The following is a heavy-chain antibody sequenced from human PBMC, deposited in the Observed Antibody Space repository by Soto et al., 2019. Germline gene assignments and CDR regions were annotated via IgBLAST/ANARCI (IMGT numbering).Heavy chain of an antibody. J-gene: IGHJ6*03. CDR3: ARDLENDGNYHMDV. V-gene: IGHV3-30-3*01. Sequence: GGSLRLSCAASGVTFSSYAMHRVRQAPGKGLEWVAGITHDGSNKTYADSVKGRFTISRDNAENTLYLQMNSLRAEDTAVYYCARDLENDGNYHMDVWGSGTTVTVSS. CDR2: ITHDGSNK. D-gene: IGHD3-3*01. CDR1: GVTFSSYA.